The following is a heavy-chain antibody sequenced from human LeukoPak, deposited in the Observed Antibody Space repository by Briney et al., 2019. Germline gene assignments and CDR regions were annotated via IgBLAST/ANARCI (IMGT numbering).Heavy chain of an antibody. D-gene: IGHD1-26*01. J-gene: IGHJ5*02. CDR1: GASFSGYY. CDR2: INHSGST. Sequence: SETLSLTCAVYGASFSGYYWSWIRQPPGKGLEWIGEINHSGSTNYNPSLKSRVTISVDTSKNQFSLKLSSVTAADTAVYYCATRPGVGATDWFDPWGQGTLVTVSS. CDR3: ATRPGVGATDWFDP. V-gene: IGHV4-34*01.